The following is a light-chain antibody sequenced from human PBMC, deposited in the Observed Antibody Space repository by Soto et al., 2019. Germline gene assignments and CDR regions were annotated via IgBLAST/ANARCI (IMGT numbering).Light chain of an antibody. Sequence: DIVLTQSPLSLSATPGEPASISCRSSQSLLHNTGVTYFDWYVQKPGQSPQLLIYLVSNRASGAPDRFSGSGAGTYFTLKNSRVEAEDVGVYYCIQSVQIPLTFGGGTKVEIK. CDR3: IQSVQIPLT. J-gene: IGKJ4*01. V-gene: IGKV2-28*01. CDR2: LVS. CDR1: QSLLHNTGVTY.